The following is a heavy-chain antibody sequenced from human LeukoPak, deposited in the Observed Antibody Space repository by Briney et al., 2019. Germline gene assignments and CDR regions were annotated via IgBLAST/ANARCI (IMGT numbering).Heavy chain of an antibody. CDR1: GYSFTTYW. CDR3: ARRQSSSWDYDH. Sequence: PGESLKISCKGSGYSFTTYWIGWVRQMPGKGLEWMGIIYPGDSDTTYSPSFRGQVTISVDKSISTAYLQWSSLKASDTGKYYCARRQSSSWDYDHWGQGTLVTVSS. CDR2: IYPGDSDT. J-gene: IGHJ4*02. V-gene: IGHV5-51*01. D-gene: IGHD6-13*01.